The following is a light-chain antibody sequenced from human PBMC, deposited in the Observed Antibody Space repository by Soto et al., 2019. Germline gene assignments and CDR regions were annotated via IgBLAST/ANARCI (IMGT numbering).Light chain of an antibody. CDR1: SSDIGTYNY. CDR2: EVS. J-gene: IGLJ3*02. Sequence: QSALTQPASVSGSPGQSITISCTGTSSDIGTYNYVSWYQQHPGKVPKLMIYEVSNRPSGVSNRFSGSKSGNTASLAISGLQAEDEADYYCSSYTTSSTQVFGGWTKLTVL. CDR3: SSYTTSSTQV. V-gene: IGLV2-14*01.